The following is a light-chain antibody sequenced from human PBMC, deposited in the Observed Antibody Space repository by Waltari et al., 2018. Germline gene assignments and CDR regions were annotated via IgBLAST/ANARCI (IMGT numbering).Light chain of an antibody. Sequence: DIQLTQSPSFLSASVGDRVTITCRASQGISSYLAWYQQKPGKAPKLLIYAASTLQSGVPSRFSGSGSGTEFTRTISSLQPEDFAIYYCQQLNSYPRTFGPGTKVDIK. CDR2: AAS. CDR3: QQLNSYPRT. CDR1: QGISSY. V-gene: IGKV1-9*01. J-gene: IGKJ3*01.